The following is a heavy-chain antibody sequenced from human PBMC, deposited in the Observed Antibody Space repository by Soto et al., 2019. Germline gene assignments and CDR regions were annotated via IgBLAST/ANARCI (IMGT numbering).Heavy chain of an antibody. CDR3: ARDRVLLWFRLLSEVPYGMDV. CDR2: IIPIFGTA. V-gene: IGHV1-69*06. Sequence: SVKVSGNASGGTFSGYAISWVRQAPGQGLEWMGGIIPIFGTANYAQKYTRRVSITADKSTSTAYMELSNLRPEDTAVYYCARDRVLLWFRLLSEVPYGMDVW. J-gene: IGHJ6*01. CDR1: GGTFSGYA. D-gene: IGHD3-10*01.